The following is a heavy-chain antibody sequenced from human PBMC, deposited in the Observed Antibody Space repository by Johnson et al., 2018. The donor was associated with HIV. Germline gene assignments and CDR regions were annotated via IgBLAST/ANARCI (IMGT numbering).Heavy chain of an antibody. Sequence: VQLVESGGGLIQPGGSLRLSCAASDFTVSGNYMSWVRQAPGKGLEWVSLIHSGGTTFYADSVRGRFTISRDSSKNTLYLQMKSLRVEDTAVYYCARDGRDLVTRGGFDVWGPGTVVTVSS. CDR3: ARDGRDLVTRGGFDV. CDR2: IHSGGTT. D-gene: IGHD5-18*01. V-gene: IGHV3-53*01. J-gene: IGHJ3*01. CDR1: DFTVSGNY.